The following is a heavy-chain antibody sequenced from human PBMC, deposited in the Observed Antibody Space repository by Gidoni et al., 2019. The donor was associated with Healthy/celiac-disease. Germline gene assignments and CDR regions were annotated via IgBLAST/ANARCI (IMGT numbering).Heavy chain of an antibody. J-gene: IGHJ4*02. Sequence: EVQLVESGGGLVQPGRSLRLSCTASGFPFGVYAMSWVRQAPGKGLEWVGFIRSKAYGGTTEYAASVKGRFTISRDDSKSIAYLQMNSLKTEDTAVYYCTREPYTSGWIYCFDYWGQGALVTVSS. CDR3: TREPYTSGWIYCFDY. CDR2: IRSKAYGGTT. V-gene: IGHV3-49*04. CDR1: GFPFGVYA. D-gene: IGHD6-19*01.